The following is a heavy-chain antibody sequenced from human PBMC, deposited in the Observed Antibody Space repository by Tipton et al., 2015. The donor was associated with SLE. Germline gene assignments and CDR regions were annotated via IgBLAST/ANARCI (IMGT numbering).Heavy chain of an antibody. Sequence: QVQLVQSGAEVKKPGASVKVSCKASGYTFSSHGISWVRQAPGQGLEWMGWINIYNDKIDYAQKFQGRVTMTKDTSTGTVYMELRSLKPDDTAVYYCAKGVKYDFWRGYSPYDCWGQGTLVTVSS. CDR3: AKGVKYDFWRGYSPYDC. CDR2: INIYNDKI. D-gene: IGHD3-3*01. V-gene: IGHV1-18*01. CDR1: GYTFSSHG. J-gene: IGHJ4*02.